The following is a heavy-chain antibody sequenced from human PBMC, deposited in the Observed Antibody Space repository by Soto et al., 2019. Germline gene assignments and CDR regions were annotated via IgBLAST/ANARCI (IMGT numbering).Heavy chain of an antibody. CDR2: IYYSGST. J-gene: IGHJ6*02. CDR1: GGSISGAYY. CDR3: VECSSSPTLSYYYRMDV. V-gene: IGHV4-39*01. Sequence: QLQLQESGPGLVNPSETLSLTCTVSGGSISGAYYWGWIRQPPGKGLEWIGHIYYSGSTYYNPSLRRRVTIYLDTSKAQFSLKLSSVTAADTAVYICVECSSSPTLSYYYRMDVWGQGTTVIVFS. D-gene: IGHD6-6*01.